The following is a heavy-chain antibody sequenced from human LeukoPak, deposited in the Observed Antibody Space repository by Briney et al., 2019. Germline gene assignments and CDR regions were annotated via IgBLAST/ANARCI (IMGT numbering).Heavy chain of an antibody. CDR3: ARWAGYCSSIRCYPYYFDY. CDR1: GYTFSTYG. Sequence: ASVKVSCKASGYTFSTYGISWVRQAPGQGLEWMGWISAYNANTNYAQKLQGRVTMTTDTSTSTAYMELRSLRSDDTAVYYCARWAGYCSSIRCYPYYFDYWGQGTLVTVSS. D-gene: IGHD2-2*01. J-gene: IGHJ4*02. V-gene: IGHV1-18*01. CDR2: ISAYNANT.